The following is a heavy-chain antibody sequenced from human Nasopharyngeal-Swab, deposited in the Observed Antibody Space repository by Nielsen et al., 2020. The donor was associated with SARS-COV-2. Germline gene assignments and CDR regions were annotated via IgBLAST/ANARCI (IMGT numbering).Heavy chain of an antibody. J-gene: IGHJ3*02. V-gene: IGHV1-2*04. D-gene: IGHD6-19*01. CDR1: GYTFTSYD. Sequence: ASVQVSCNASGYTFTSYDINWVRQATGQRLEWMGWINPNSGGTKYAQKFQGWVTMTRDPSISTAYMELSRLRSDDTAVYYCARGYSSGWYQDAFDIWGQGTMVTVSS. CDR2: INPNSGGT. CDR3: ARGYSSGWYQDAFDI.